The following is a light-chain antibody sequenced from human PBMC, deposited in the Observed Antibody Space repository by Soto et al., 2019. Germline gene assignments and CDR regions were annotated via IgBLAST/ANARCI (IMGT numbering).Light chain of an antibody. CDR3: QQYGSSPPKVT. CDR2: GAS. Sequence: NVFTQSPGTLSLSPGERATPSCRARQSVSSSYLAWYQQKPGQAPRLLIHGASSRATGIPDRFSGSGSGTDFTLTISRLEPEDFAVYYCQQYGSSPPKVTFGQGTRLEIK. J-gene: IGKJ5*01. CDR1: QSVSSSY. V-gene: IGKV3-20*01.